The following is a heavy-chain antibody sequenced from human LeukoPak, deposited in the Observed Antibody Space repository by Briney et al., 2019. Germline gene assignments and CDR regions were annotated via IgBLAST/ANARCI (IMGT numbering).Heavy chain of an antibody. V-gene: IGHV1-2*02. CDR3: SRGSGISFGGIDY. Sequence: GASVKVSCKASGYTFTGYYLHWVRQAPGQGLEWMGWIHPKSGDTHYAQKFLGRVTLTRDTSTTIVYMELKWLTSGDTAVYYCSRGSGISFGGIDYWGQGTLVTVSS. J-gene: IGHJ4*02. CDR1: GYTFTGYY. D-gene: IGHD3-16*01. CDR2: IHPKSGDT.